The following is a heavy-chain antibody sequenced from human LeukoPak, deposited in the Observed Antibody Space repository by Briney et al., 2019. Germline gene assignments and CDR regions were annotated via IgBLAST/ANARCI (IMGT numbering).Heavy chain of an antibody. J-gene: IGHJ3*02. CDR2: IYTSGST. V-gene: IGHV4-4*07. CDR1: GGSISSYY. D-gene: IGHD1-26*01. CDR3: ARVGSYWRNDAFDI. Sequence: PSETLSLTCTVSGGSISSYYWSWIRQPAGKGLKWIGRIYTSGSTNYNPSLKSRVTMSVDTSKNQFSLKLSSVTAADTAVYYCARVGSYWRNDAFDIWGQGTMVTVSS.